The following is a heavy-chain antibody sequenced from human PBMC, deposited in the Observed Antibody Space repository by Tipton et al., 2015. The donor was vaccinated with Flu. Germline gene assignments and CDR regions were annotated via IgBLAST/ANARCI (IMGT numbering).Heavy chain of an antibody. V-gene: IGHV4-39*07. J-gene: IGHJ4*02. CDR3: ARDSAVIPGALIY. Sequence: GLVKPSETLSLTCTVSSGSIRSTNYFCAWIRQPPGKRLELIGSIYPSGTTYYNPSLKSRVTISTDSSRTQFSLKLSSVTAADTGFYYCARDSAVIPGALIYWGQGTLVTVSS. D-gene: IGHD2-2*01. CDR2: IYPSGTT. CDR1: SGSIRSTNYF.